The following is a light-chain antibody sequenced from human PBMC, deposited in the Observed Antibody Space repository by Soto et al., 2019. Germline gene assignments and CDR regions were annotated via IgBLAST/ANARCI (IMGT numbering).Light chain of an antibody. CDR2: DAS. CDR1: QDINNS. V-gene: IGKV1-33*01. Sequence: DIPMTQSLSSLSASVGDRVNIICQANQDINNSLNCYQQRPREAPKLLIYDASILEAGVPSRFSGSGFGTTFTLTISSLQHEDFATYSCQQFDNLPLTFGVGTKVALK. CDR3: QQFDNLPLT. J-gene: IGKJ4*01.